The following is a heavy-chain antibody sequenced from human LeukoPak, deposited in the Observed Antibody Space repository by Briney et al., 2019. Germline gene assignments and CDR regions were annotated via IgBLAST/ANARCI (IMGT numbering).Heavy chain of an antibody. J-gene: IGHJ4*02. CDR1: GYTFTDYY. Sequence: GASVKVSCKASGYTFTDYYIHWVRQAPGQGLEWMGWITPNSDNTKYAQKFQGRVTMTRDTSVRTVYMELTRLKSDDTAVYYCARDDRGRRSGLHWGQGTLVTVSS. V-gene: IGHV1-2*02. CDR3: ARDDRGRRSGLH. D-gene: IGHD3-22*01. CDR2: ITPNSDNT.